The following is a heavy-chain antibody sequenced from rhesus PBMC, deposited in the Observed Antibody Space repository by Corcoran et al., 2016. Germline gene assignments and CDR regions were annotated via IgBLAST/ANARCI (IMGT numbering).Heavy chain of an antibody. CDR1: GDSISANW. CDR2: IDGSVGTT. Sequence: QVQLQESGPGLVKPSETLSLICIVSGDSISANWWRWIRQPPGEGLEWIGEIDGSVGTTNYSPSLKSRVTISKDASRNQLSLKVTSVTAADTAVYYCARDPATGYFDFWGQGVLVPVSS. V-gene: IGHV4-80*01. D-gene: IGHD6-31*01. J-gene: IGHJ4*01. CDR3: ARDPATGYFDF.